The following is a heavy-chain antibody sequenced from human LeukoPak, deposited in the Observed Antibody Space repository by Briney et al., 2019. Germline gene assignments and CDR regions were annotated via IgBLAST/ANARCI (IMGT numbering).Heavy chain of an antibody. CDR2: IFFRGTT. CDR3: ARHRDSGGYYALDY. J-gene: IGHJ4*02. Sequence: SETLSLTCTVSDDSISSSSYYWGWIRQPPGKGLEWIGSIFFRGTTYVNPSLKSRVTISVDTSRNQFSLRVRSVTAADTAVYSCARHRDSGGYYALDYWGQGSLATVSS. V-gene: IGHV4-39*01. D-gene: IGHD3-22*01. CDR1: DDSISSSSYY.